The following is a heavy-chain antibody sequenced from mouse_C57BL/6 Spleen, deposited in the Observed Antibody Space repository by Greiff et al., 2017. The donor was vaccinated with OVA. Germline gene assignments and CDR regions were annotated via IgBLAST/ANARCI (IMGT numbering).Heavy chain of an antibody. V-gene: IGHV1-80*01. CDR2: IYPGDGDT. CDR1: GYAFSSYW. D-gene: IGHD1-1*01. J-gene: IGHJ1*03. CDR3: ARRGSPWYFDV. Sequence: VQLVESGAELVKPGASVKISCKASGYAFSSYWMNWVKQRPGKGLEWIGQIYPGDGDTNYNGKFKGKATLTADKSSSTAYMQLSSLTSEDSAVYFCARRGSPWYFDVWGTGTTVTVSS.